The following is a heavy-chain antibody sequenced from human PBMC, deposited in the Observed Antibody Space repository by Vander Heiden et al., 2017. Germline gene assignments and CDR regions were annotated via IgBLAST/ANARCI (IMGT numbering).Heavy chain of an antibody. J-gene: IGHJ4*02. V-gene: IGHV3-48*03. CDR2: ISSSGSTI. D-gene: IGHD6-19*01. Sequence: EVQLVESGGGLVQPGGSLRLSCAASGFTFRSYEMNWVRQAPGKGLEWVSYISSSGSTIYYADSVKGRFTISRDNAKNSLYLQMNSLRAEDTAVYYCARDPRLAVAGTSYFDYWGQGTLVTVSS. CDR3: ARDPRLAVAGTSYFDY. CDR1: GFTFRSYE.